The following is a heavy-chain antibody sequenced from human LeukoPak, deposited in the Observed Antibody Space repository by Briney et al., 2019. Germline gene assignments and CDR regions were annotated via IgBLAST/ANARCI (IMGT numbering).Heavy chain of an antibody. Sequence: GGSLRLSCAASGFTFSSYAMTWVRQAPGKGLEWVSASTGSGGTTYYADSVMGRFTISRDNAKNTLYLQMNSLRAEDTAVYYCARVYSGSPWGQGTLVTVSS. CDR3: ARVYSGSP. V-gene: IGHV3-23*01. CDR2: STGSGGTT. J-gene: IGHJ5*02. CDR1: GFTFSSYA. D-gene: IGHD3-10*01.